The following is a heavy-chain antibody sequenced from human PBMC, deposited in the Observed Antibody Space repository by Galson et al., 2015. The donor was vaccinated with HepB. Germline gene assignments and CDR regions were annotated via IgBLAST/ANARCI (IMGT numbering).Heavy chain of an antibody. CDR1: GFTFSRNG. D-gene: IGHD6-25*01. V-gene: IGHV3-33*08. J-gene: IGHJ4*02. Sequence: SLRLSCAASGFTFSRNGMHWVRQAPGKGLEWVAVIWHDGSNSYYADSVKGRFTISRDNSKNTLYLQMNSLRAEDTAVYYCAREDADIAAMTLDHWDQGTLVTVSS. CDR2: IWHDGSNS. CDR3: AREDADIAAMTLDH.